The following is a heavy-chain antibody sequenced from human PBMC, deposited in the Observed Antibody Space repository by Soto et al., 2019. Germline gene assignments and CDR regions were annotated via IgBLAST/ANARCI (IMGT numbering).Heavy chain of an antibody. CDR1: GFTFSKYG. CDR3: ARDMYSSSWHKADYYYYAVDV. J-gene: IGHJ6*02. Sequence: QVQVVESGGGVVQSGKSLRLSCAASGFTFSKYGLHWVRQAPGKGLEWVAYIWYDGSNKYYADSVKGRFTISRDNSKNTLYLQMNSLRGGDTAIYYCARDMYSSSWHKADYYYYAVDVWGQGTTVIVSS. CDR2: IWYDGSNK. V-gene: IGHV3-33*01. D-gene: IGHD6-13*01.